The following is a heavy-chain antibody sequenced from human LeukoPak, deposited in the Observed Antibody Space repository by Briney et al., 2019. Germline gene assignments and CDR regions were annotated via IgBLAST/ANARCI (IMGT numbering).Heavy chain of an antibody. CDR3: AKAYYDSSGSLRRSFDY. CDR1: GFTFSSYA. J-gene: IGHJ4*02. V-gene: IGHV3-23*01. Sequence: GGSLRLSCAASGFTFSSYAVSWVRQAPGKGLEWVSSISSSGDSTYYADSVKGRFTISRDNSKNTLYLQMNSLRAEDTAVYYCAKAYYDSSGSLRRSFDYWGQGTLVTVSS. CDR2: ISSSGDST. D-gene: IGHD3-22*01.